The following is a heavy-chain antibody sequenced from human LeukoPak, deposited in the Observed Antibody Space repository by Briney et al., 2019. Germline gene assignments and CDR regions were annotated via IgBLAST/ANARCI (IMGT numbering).Heavy chain of an antibody. D-gene: IGHD3-22*01. CDR3: ATYYYDSLY. CDR1: GFTFGDYS. Sequence: GSLRLSCAASGFTFGDYSMNWVRQAPGKGLEWVSYISSSGGAIDNADSVKGRFTISRDNAKNSLYLQMNSLRAEDTAVYYCATYYYDSLYWGQGTLVTVSS. V-gene: IGHV3-48*01. J-gene: IGHJ4*02. CDR2: ISSSGGAI.